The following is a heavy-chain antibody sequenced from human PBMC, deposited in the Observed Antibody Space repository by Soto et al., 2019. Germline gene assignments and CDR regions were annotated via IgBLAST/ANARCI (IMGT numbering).Heavy chain of an antibody. J-gene: IGHJ6*02. Sequence: PSDTLSLTCTVSGGSISSYYWSWIRQPPGKELEWIGYIYYSGSTNYNPSLKSRVTISVDTSKNQFSLKLSSVTAADTAVYYCARGDYANGMDVWGQGTTDTVSS. CDR3: ARGDYANGMDV. V-gene: IGHV4-59*12. CDR2: IYYSGST. CDR1: GGSISSYY. D-gene: IGHD4-17*01.